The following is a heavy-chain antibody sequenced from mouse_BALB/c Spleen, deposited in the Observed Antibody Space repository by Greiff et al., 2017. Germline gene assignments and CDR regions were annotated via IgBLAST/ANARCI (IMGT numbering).Heavy chain of an antibody. Sequence: VQRVESGPGLVAPSQSLSITCTVSGFSLTSYGVHWVRQPPGKGLEWLGVIWAGGSTNYNSALMSRLSISKDNSKSQVFLKMNSLQTDDTAMYYCARESYWYFDVWGAGTTVTVSS. V-gene: IGHV2-9*02. CDR2: IWAGGST. J-gene: IGHJ1*01. CDR3: ARESYWYFDV. CDR1: GFSLTSYG.